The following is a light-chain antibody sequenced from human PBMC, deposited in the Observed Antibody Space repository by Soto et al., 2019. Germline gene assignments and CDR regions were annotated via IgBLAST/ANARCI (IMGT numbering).Light chain of an antibody. J-gene: IGKJ1*01. CDR1: HSVGSL. CDR3: QQCSAWPWT. CDR2: VAS. V-gene: IGKV3-11*01. Sequence: EIVLTQSPATLSLSPGDRATLSCRASHSVGSLLAWYQQKPGQAPRLLMYVASNRATGIPPRFSGSGSGTEFTLTIDSLEPEDFAVYYCQQCSAWPWTFGQGTKVDIK.